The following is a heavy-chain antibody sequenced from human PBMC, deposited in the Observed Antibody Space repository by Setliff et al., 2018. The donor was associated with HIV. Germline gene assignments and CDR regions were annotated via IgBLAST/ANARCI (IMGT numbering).Heavy chain of an antibody. CDR3: TRKLAPGHGMDV. V-gene: IGHV3-43*01. CDR2: ISWDGYNT. Sequence: GESLKISCAASGFTLDDYTMHWVRQAPGKAPEWVSLISWDGYNTYYADSVKGRFTISRDNAKNSLYLQMDSLRVEDTTVYYCTRKLAPGHGMDVWGQGTTVTVS. CDR1: GFTLDDYT. D-gene: IGHD3-3*02. J-gene: IGHJ6*02.